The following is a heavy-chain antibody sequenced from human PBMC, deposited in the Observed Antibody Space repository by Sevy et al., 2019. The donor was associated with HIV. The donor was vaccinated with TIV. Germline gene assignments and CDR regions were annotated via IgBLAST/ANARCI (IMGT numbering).Heavy chain of an antibody. D-gene: IGHD2-15*01. CDR2: ISSSGGST. CDR1: GFTFSSYA. CDR3: ARDLVFPATTDYYYYGMDV. J-gene: IGHJ6*02. V-gene: IGHV3-23*01. Sequence: GGSLRLSCAASGFTFSSYAMSWVRQAPGKGLEWVSTISSSGGSTYDADSVKGRFTISRDKSKNSLYLQMNSLRAEDTAVYYCARDLVFPATTDYYYYGMDVWGQGTTVTVSS.